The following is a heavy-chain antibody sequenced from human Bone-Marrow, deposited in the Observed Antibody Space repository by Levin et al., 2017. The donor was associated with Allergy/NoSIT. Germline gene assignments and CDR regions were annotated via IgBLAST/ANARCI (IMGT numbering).Heavy chain of an antibody. CDR3: ARPPAFLCPNGVCIPLSFWFDP. Sequence: SETLSLTCTVSGGSISSDYWSWIRQPPGKGLEWIGYIYDSGSTKYNPSLKSRVTISVDTSKNQFSLKLSSVTAADTAVYYCARPPAFLCPNGVCIPLSFWFDPWGQGTLVTVSS. V-gene: IGHV4-59*01. J-gene: IGHJ5*02. CDR1: GGSISSDY. CDR2: IYDSGST. D-gene: IGHD2-8*01.